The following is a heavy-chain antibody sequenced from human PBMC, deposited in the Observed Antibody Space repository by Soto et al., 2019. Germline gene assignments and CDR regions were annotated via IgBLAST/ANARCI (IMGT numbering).Heavy chain of an antibody. J-gene: IGHJ3*01. CDR3: ARGGYCDTTTCYRLNAFDV. CDR2: ISPSGSTI. D-gene: IGHD2-2*01. Sequence: GSLRLSCAVSGLTFSSYEMDWVRQAPEKGLEWVSFISPSGSTIYADSVKGRFTISRDNAKNSLYLQMNSLRAEDTAVYYCARGGYCDTTTCYRLNAFDVWGQGTVVTVSS. CDR1: GLTFSSYE. V-gene: IGHV3-48*03.